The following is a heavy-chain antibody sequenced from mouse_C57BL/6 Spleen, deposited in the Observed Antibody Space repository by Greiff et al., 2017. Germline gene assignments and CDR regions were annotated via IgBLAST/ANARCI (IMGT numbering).Heavy chain of an antibody. CDR2: IDPSDSYT. Sequence: QVQLQQPGAELVKPGASVKLSCKASGYTFTSYWMQWVKQRPGQGLEWIGEIDPSDSYTNYNQKVKGKATLTVDTTSSTAYMQLSSLTSEDSAVYYCAEGSNADYWGQGTTRTVSS. J-gene: IGHJ2*01. CDR3: AEGSNADY. V-gene: IGHV1-50*01. CDR1: GYTFTSYW. D-gene: IGHD1-1*01.